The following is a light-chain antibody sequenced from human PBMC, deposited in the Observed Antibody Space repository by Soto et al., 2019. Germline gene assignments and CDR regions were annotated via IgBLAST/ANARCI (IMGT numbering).Light chain of an antibody. V-gene: IGKV3D-7*01. CDR3: QQDYTRFT. J-gene: IGKJ3*01. Sequence: PGERVTLSCRASQSVSSSYLTSYQQKPGQALRLLIYGASTRATSIPARFSGSGSGTDFTLTISSLQPEDFAVYYCQQDYTRFTFGPGTKVDIK. CDR1: QSVSSSY. CDR2: GAS.